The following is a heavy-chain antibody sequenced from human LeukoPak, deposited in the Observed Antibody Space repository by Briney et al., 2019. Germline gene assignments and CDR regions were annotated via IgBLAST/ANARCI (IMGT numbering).Heavy chain of an antibody. D-gene: IGHD4-17*01. CDR2: IGIAGDT. J-gene: IGHJ2*01. CDR3: ARGGDLRAGWFDL. Sequence: GGSLRLSCAASGFTFSSYDMHWVRQPTGKGLEWVSGIGIAGDTYYLDSVKGRFTISRENAKNSLYLHMNSLRAGDTAVYYCARGGDLRAGWFDLWGRGNLVSVSS. V-gene: IGHV3-13*01. CDR1: GFTFSSYD.